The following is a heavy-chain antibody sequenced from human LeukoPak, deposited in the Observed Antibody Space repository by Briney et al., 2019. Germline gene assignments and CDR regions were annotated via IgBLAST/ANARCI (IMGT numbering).Heavy chain of an antibody. D-gene: IGHD3-3*01. J-gene: IGHJ4*02. Sequence: QAGGSLTLSCEGSGFTFRSYEMNWVRQAPGKGLEWIEYLSSSGSAFSYADSVKGRFTIARDNAKNSVYLEMNSLRADDTAVYYCARSARLMKGVVEVTALDDWGQGTLVTVSS. V-gene: IGHV3-48*03. CDR2: LSSSGSAF. CDR3: ARSARLMKGVVEVTALDD. CDR1: GFTFRSYE.